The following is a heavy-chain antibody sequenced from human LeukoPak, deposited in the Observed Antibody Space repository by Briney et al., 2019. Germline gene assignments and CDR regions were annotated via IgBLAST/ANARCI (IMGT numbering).Heavy chain of an antibody. Sequence: GGSLRLSCAASEFTVSSNYMSWVRHAPGKGLELVSVIYSGGSTNYADSLKGRFIISRDNSKNMLYLQMNTLIPEDTAVYFCARGARGAWSYAFDLWGRGTMVTVSS. CDR1: EFTVSSNY. D-gene: IGHD6-19*01. CDR3: ARGARGAWSYAFDL. V-gene: IGHV3-66*02. J-gene: IGHJ3*01. CDR2: IYSGGST.